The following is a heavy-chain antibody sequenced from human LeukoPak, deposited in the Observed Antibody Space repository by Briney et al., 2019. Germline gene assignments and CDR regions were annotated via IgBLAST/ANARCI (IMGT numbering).Heavy chain of an antibody. J-gene: IGHJ5*02. Sequence: SRSLCLTRTLSGGSICSGGYYWGSIRQHPGKGLGWIVYIYYSGSAYYNPSLKSLVTISEDTSKNKFSLKLSFVTAADTAVYYCARDKTSDNWFAPWGEGNLVTVSS. CDR2: IYYSGSA. V-gene: IGHV4-31*01. CDR3: ARDKTSDNWFAP. CDR1: GGSICSGGYY.